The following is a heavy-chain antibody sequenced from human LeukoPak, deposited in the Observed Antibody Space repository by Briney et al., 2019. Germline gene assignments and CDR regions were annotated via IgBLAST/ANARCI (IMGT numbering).Heavy chain of an antibody. CDR3: ARDLHGGLDI. J-gene: IGHJ3*02. V-gene: IGHV4-59*01. CDR1: GGSISSYY. D-gene: IGHD6-25*01. CDR2: IYYSGST. Sequence: SSETLSLTCTVSGGSISSYYWSWIRQPPGKGLEWIGYIYYSGSTNYNPSLKSRVTISVDTSKNQFSLKLSSVTAADTAVYYCARDLHGGLDIWGQGTMVTVSS.